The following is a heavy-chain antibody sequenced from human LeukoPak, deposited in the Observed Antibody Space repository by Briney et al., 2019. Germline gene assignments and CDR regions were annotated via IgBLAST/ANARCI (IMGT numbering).Heavy chain of an antibody. J-gene: IGHJ6*03. CDR3: AKVGRLGESHAYYYYYMDV. CDR1: GFTFDDYA. Sequence: GGSLRLSCAASGFTFDDYAMHWVRQAPGKGLEWVSLISWDGGSTYYADSVKGRFTISRDNSKNSLYLQMNSLRPEDTALYYRAKVGRLGESHAYYYYYMDVWGKGTTVTVSS. D-gene: IGHD3-16*01. CDR2: ISWDGGST. V-gene: IGHV3-43D*03.